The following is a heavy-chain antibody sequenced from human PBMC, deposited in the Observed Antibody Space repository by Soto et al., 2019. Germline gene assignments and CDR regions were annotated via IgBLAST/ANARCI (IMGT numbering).Heavy chain of an antibody. V-gene: IGHV3-30-3*01. J-gene: IGHJ6*02. CDR2: ISYDGSNK. CDR1: GFTFSSYA. D-gene: IGHD3-22*01. Sequence: PGGSLRLSCAASGFTFSSYAMHWVRQAPGKGLEWVAVISYDGSNKYYADSVKGRFTISRDNSKNTLYLQMNSLRAEDTAVYYCARDDRIIIMIVVVITRYYYYGMDVWGQGTTVTVSS. CDR3: ARDDRIIIMIVVVITRYYYYGMDV.